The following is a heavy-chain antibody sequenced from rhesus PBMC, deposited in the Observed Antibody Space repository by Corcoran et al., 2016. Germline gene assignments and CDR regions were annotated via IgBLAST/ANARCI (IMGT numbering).Heavy chain of an antibody. CDR2: VDPEDGEA. Sequence: EVQLVQSGAEVKKPGASVKISCKASGYTFTELSLQWVLPSPGTGHEGVGRVDPEDGEADDAQKFQDRVTITADTSTDTAYMELSSLRSEDTAVYYCARGGWSDYYSFDYWGQGVLVTVSS. CDR3: ARGGWSDYYSFDY. CDR1: GYTFTELS. J-gene: IGHJ4*01. D-gene: IGHD3-22*01. V-gene: IGHV1-111*02.